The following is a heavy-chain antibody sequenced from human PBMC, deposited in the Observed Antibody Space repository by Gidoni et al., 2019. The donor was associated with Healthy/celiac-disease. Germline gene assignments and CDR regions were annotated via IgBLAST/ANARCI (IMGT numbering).Heavy chain of an antibody. CDR1: GFTLSNAW. V-gene: IGHV3-15*01. CDR3: TTETKTYYYDSSGFDY. D-gene: IGHD3-22*01. J-gene: IGHJ4*02. Sequence: EVQLVESGGGLVKPGGSLRLSCAASGFTLSNAWMSWVRQAPGKGLEWVGRIKSKTDGGTTDYAAPVKGRFTISRDDSKNTLYLQMNSLKTEDTAVYYCTTETKTYYYDSSGFDYWGQGTLVTVSS. CDR2: IKSKTDGGTT.